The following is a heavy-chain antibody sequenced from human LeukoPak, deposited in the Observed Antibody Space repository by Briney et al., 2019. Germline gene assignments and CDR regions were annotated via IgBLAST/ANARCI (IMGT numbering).Heavy chain of an antibody. D-gene: IGHD6-6*01. CDR3: ARHTGVSSSDY. Sequence: SETLSLTCSVSGGSVSSYYWTWIRQPPGKGLEWIGYIYDSGSTINNPSRKSRTTNYNPSLKSRVTMSVDTSKNQFSLKLSSVTAADTAVYYCARHTGVSSSDYWGQGTLVTVSS. V-gene: IGHV4-59*08. CDR2: IYDSGSTINNPSRKSRTT. CDR1: GGSVSSYY. J-gene: IGHJ4*02.